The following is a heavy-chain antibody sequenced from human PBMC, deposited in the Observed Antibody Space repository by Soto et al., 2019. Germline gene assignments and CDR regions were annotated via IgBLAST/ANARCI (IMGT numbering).Heavy chain of an antibody. CDR3: ARDLSISTRPSWFDP. CDR2: INPGGGAT. D-gene: IGHD6-6*01. J-gene: IGHJ5*02. CDR1: GYRFTSYY. Sequence: ASVKVSCKASGYRFTSYYVHWVRQAPGKGLEWMGRINPGGGATNYSQKFQGRISMSRDTSTTTFYMELNNLRSEDTAFYYCARDLSISTRPSWFDPWGQGTLVTVSS. V-gene: IGHV1-46*01.